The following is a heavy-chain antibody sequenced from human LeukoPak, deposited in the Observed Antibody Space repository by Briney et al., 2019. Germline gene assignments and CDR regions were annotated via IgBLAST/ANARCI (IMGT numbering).Heavy chain of an antibody. Sequence: GGSLRLSCAASGFTFSSYWMHWVRQAPGKGLVWVSRINTDGSSTSYADSVKGRFTISRDNAKNTLYLRMNSLRAEDTAVYYCAREGVVVAPVDPWGQGTLVTVSS. V-gene: IGHV3-74*01. D-gene: IGHD2-2*01. CDR3: AREGVVVAPVDP. CDR2: INTDGSST. J-gene: IGHJ5*02. CDR1: GFTFSSYW.